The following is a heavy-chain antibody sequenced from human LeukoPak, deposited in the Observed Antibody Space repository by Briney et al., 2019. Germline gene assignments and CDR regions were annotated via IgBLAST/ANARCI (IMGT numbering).Heavy chain of an antibody. J-gene: IGHJ6*02. CDR1: GFTFSSYG. V-gene: IGHV3-30*18. CDR2: VSYLGDDQ. CDR3: AKDRSSGPHYYYGMDV. Sequence: PGGSLRLSCAASGFTFSSYGIHWVRQSPGKGLEWVAVVSYLGDDQFYAESVKGLFTISRDNSKKTVFLQMNSLRGGDTAVYYCAKDRSSGPHYYYGMDVWGRGTTVIVSS. D-gene: IGHD3-22*01.